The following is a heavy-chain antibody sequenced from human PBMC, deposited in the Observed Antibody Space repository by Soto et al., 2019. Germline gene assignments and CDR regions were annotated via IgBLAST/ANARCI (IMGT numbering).Heavy chain of an antibody. D-gene: IGHD3-3*01. CDR3: ATEVWVYYDFWSGYSDY. Sequence: GGSLRISCASCGFSLWSYGMSWVCQAPGKGLEWVANIKEDGSDMYYVDSVKGRFTISRDNAKNSLYLQMNSLRAEDTAVYYCATEVWVYYDFWSGYSDYWGQGTLVTVSS. CDR1: GFSLWSYG. CDR2: IKEDGSDM. J-gene: IGHJ4*02. V-gene: IGHV3-7*01.